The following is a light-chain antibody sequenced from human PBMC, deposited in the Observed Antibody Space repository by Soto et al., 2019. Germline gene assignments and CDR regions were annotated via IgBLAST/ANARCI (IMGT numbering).Light chain of an antibody. Sequence: DIQMTQSPSSLSASVGDRVTITCQASQDISNSLNWYQQKPGKAPKLLIYDASNLKAGVPSRFSGSGSGTYFTLTISSLQPEDIATYYCQQYDNLFGFGQGTKLEIK. J-gene: IGKJ2*03. CDR1: QDISNS. CDR3: QQYDNLFG. V-gene: IGKV1-33*01. CDR2: DAS.